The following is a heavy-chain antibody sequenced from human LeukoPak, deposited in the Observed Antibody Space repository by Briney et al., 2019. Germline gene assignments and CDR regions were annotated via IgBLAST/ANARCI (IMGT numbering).Heavy chain of an antibody. J-gene: IGHJ4*02. Sequence: GGSLRLSCAASGFTFSSYAMSWVRQAPGKGLEWVSTINGGGVNTHYADSVGGRFTISRDNSKNTLFLQLNSLRDEDTAVYYCAKDLYSNYGPADYWGQGNLVTVSS. D-gene: IGHD4-11*01. V-gene: IGHV3-23*01. CDR2: INGGGVNT. CDR3: AKDLYSNYGPADY. CDR1: GFTFSSYA.